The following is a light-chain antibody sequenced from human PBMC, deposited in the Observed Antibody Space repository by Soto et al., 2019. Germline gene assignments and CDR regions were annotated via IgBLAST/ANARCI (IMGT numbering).Light chain of an antibody. Sequence: QSALTQPRSVSGSPGQSVTISCTGTSSDVGYYNYVSWYQQHPGKAPKVMIYDVSERPSGVPDRFSGSKSGNTASLTISGLQAEDEADYYCCSYAGSPRYVFGTGPKVTVL. CDR2: DVS. CDR1: SSDVGYYNY. CDR3: CSYAGSPRYV. V-gene: IGLV2-11*01. J-gene: IGLJ1*01.